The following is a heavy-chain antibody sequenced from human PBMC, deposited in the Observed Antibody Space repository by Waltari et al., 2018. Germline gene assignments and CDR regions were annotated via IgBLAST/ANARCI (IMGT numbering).Heavy chain of an antibody. J-gene: IGHJ4*02. V-gene: IGHV1-3*01. CDR2: INAGNGNT. D-gene: IGHD3-3*01. CDR1: GYTFTSSA. Sequence: QVQLVQSGAEVKKPGASVKVSCKASGYTFTSSAMHWVRQAPGQRLEWMGWINAGNGNTKYSQKFQGRVTITRDTSASTAYMELSSLRSEDTAVYYCARGDFWSGYYDSRGGFDYWGQGTLVTVSS. CDR3: ARGDFWSGYYDSRGGFDY.